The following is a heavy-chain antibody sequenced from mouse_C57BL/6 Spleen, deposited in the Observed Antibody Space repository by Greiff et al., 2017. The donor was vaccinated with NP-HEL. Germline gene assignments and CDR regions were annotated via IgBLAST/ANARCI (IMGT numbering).Heavy chain of an antibody. CDR3: ARKSYGSSLYYAMDY. Sequence: VQLQQPGTELVKPGASVKLSCKASGYTFTSYWMHWVKQRPGQGLEWIGNINPSNGGTNYNEKFKSKATLTVDKSSSTAYMQLSSLTSEDSAVYYCARKSYGSSLYYAMDYWGQGTSVTVSS. CDR2: INPSNGGT. V-gene: IGHV1-53*01. D-gene: IGHD1-1*01. J-gene: IGHJ4*01. CDR1: GYTFTSYW.